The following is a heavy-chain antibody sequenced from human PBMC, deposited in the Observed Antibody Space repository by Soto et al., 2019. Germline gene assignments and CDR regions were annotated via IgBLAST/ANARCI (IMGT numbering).Heavy chain of an antibody. CDR3: AHRPFAVGYRSSTSCSEGWFDP. J-gene: IGHJ5*02. Sequence: QITLKESGPTLLKPTQTLTLTCTFSGFSLSTSGVGVGWIRQPPGKALEWLALIYWDDDKRYSPSLKSRLTITKDTTKNQVVHTMTNMDPVDTATYYCAHRPFAVGYRSSTSCSEGWFDPWGQGTLVTVSS. CDR1: GFSLSTSGVG. D-gene: IGHD2-2*01. V-gene: IGHV2-5*02. CDR2: IYWDDDK.